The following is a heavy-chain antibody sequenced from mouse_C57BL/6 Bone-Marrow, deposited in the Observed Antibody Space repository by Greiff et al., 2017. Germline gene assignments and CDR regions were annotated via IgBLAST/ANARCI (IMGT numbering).Heavy chain of an antibody. D-gene: IGHD2-2*01. Sequence: VQLQQSGSELRSPGSSVKLSCKDFDSEVFPIAYMSWVRQKPGHGFEWIGGILPSIGRTIYGEKFEDKATLDADTLANTAYLELNSLTSEDSAIYYFARKGYYGFYWYFDVWGTGTTVTVSS. J-gene: IGHJ1*03. V-gene: IGHV15-2*01. CDR3: ARKGYYGFYWYFDV. CDR1: DSEVFPIAY. CDR2: ILPSIGRT.